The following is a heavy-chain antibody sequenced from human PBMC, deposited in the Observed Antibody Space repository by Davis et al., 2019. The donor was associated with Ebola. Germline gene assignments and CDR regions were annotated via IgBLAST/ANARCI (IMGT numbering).Heavy chain of an antibody. CDR3: ARSSTTERSTPDY. J-gene: IGHJ4*02. CDR1: GFTFSNYW. V-gene: IGHV3-7*01. D-gene: IGHD4-17*01. Sequence: GESLKISCATSGFTFSNYWMIWIRQNPGKGLEWVANIKPDGSVKNHMDSVKGRFTISRDNAKNSLYLQMDSLRAEDTAVYYCARSSTTERSTPDYWGQGTPVTVSS. CDR2: IKPDGSVK.